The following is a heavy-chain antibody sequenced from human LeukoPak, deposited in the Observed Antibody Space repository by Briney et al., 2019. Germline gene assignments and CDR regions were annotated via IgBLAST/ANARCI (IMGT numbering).Heavy chain of an antibody. V-gene: IGHV1-69*13. Sequence: SVNVSCTASGGTFSSYAISWVRQAPGQGLEWMGGIIPIFGTANYAQKFQGRVTITADESTSTAYMELSSLRSEDTAVYYCARDRTVTTLPTWMRYYYGMDVWGQGTTVTVSS. D-gene: IGHD4-17*01. CDR1: GGTFSSYA. CDR3: ARDRTVTTLPTWMRYYYGMDV. CDR2: IIPIFGTA. J-gene: IGHJ6*02.